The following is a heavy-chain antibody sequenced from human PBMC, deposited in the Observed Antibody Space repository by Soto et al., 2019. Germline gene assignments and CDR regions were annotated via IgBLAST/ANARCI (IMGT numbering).Heavy chain of an antibody. J-gene: IGHJ6*02. CDR3: TTGSVEGI. Sequence: EVQLVESAGGLVKPGGSLRLSCVASGFSFNEAWMKWVRQAPGQGLEWVGRSKTSAGGGATNYAAPVQGRFTISRDDSKNTLYLHMNSLRTEDTAIYYCTTGSVEGIWGQGTTVIVSS. D-gene: IGHD2-15*01. CDR2: SKTSAGGGAT. V-gene: IGHV3-15*07. CDR1: GFSFNEAW.